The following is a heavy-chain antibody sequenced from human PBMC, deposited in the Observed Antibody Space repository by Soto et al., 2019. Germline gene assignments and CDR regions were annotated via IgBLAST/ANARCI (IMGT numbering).Heavy chain of an antibody. CDR3: AKDPIVVVPAAIALDY. CDR2: ISGSGGST. Sequence: GGSLRLSCAASGFTFSSYAMSWVRQAPGKGLEWVSAISGSGGSTYYAESVKGRFTISRDNSKNTLYLQMNSLRAEDTAVYYCAKDPIVVVPAAIALDYWGQGTLVTVSS. D-gene: IGHD2-2*01. V-gene: IGHV3-23*01. CDR1: GFTFSSYA. J-gene: IGHJ4*02.